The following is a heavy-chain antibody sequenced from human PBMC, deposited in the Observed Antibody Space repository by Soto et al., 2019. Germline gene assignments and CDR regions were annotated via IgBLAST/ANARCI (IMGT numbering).Heavy chain of an antibody. J-gene: IGHJ5*02. D-gene: IGHD2-21*02. V-gene: IGHV4-59*11. Sequence: QVQLQASGPGVVKPTETLSLTCTVSGVSITHHYWGWIRQPPGKGLEWIGHIYYSVNGTCNPALESRVTMSVDTSKKQVPLGMTSATAAHPAVYYCARGEGDGFGLNLWGQGALVTVSS. CDR1: GVSITHHY. CDR3: ARGEGDGFGLNL. CDR2: IYYSVNG.